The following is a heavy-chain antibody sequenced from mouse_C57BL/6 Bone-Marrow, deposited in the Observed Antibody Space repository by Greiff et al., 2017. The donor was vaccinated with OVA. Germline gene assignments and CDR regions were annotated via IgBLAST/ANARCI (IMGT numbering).Heavy chain of an antibody. Sequence: VQVVESGPGLVQPSQSLSITCTVSGFSLTSYGVHWVRQSPGKGLEWLGVIWSGGSTDYNAAFISRLSISKDNSKSQVFFKMNSLQADDTAIYYCARYYGSSYDYYAMDYWGQGTSVTVSS. CDR3: ARYYGSSYDYYAMDY. J-gene: IGHJ4*01. CDR1: GFSLTSYG. V-gene: IGHV2-2*01. CDR2: IWSGGST. D-gene: IGHD1-1*01.